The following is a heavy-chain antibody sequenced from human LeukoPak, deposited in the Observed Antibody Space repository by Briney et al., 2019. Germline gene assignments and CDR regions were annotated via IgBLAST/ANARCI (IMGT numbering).Heavy chain of an antibody. CDR1: GGSISSSSYY. V-gene: IGHV4-39*07. CDR2: IYYSGST. D-gene: IGHD3-3*01. CDR3: ARSTDFWSGYYSQIDY. Sequence: PSETLSLTCTVSGGSISSSSYYWGWIRQPPGKGLEWIGTIYYSGSTYYKPSLKSRVTISVDTSKNQFSLKLSSVTAADTAVYYCARSTDFWSGYYSQIDYWGQGTLVTVSS. J-gene: IGHJ4*02.